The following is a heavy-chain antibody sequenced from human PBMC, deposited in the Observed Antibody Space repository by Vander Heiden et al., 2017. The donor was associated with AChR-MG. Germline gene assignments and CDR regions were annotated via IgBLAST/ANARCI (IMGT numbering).Heavy chain of an antibody. D-gene: IGHD2-15*01. CDR1: GGSISGYY. V-gene: IGHV4-4*07. Sequence: QVQLQESGPGLVKPSETLSLTCTVSGGSISGYYWSWIRQPAGKGLEWIGRIYTTGSTNYNPSLKSRVTMSVDTSKNHFSLKLSSVTAADTAVYYCAREDIISLTRHFDYWVQGTLVTVSS. CDR2: IYTTGST. J-gene: IGHJ4*02. CDR3: AREDIISLTRHFDY.